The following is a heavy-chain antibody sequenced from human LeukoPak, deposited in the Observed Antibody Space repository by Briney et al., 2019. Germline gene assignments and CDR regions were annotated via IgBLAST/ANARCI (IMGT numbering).Heavy chain of an antibody. V-gene: IGHV3-48*01. CDR1: GFTFSSYS. J-gene: IGHJ4*02. Sequence: GGSLRPSCAASGFTFSSYSMNWVRQAPGKGLEWISFISSNSRTILYTDSVKGRFTSSRDNAKNSLYLQMNNLRVEDTAVYYCARDVGVYGDYPILGYWGQGTLVTVSS. D-gene: IGHD4-17*01. CDR3: ARDVGVYGDYPILGY. CDR2: ISSNSRTI.